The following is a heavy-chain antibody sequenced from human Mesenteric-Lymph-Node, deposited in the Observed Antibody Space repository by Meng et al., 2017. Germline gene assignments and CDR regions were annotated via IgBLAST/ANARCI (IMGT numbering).Heavy chain of an antibody. D-gene: IGHD3-16*01. CDR2: INPNSGGT. V-gene: IGHV1-2*02. Sequence: ASVKVSCKASGYTFTAYYMHWMRQAPGQGLEWMGWINPNSGGTDYAQQFQGRVTMTRDTSISTAYLQLSNLRSDDTAVYYCATVPCIISSCSPTNWFDPWGQGTLVSVSS. CDR3: ATVPCIISSCSPTNWFDP. CDR1: GYTFTAYY. J-gene: IGHJ5*02.